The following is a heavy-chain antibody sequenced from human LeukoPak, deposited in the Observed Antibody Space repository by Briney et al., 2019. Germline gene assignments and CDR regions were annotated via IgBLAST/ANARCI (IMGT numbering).Heavy chain of an antibody. J-gene: IGHJ6*02. Sequence: PGGSLRLSCAASGFTFSNYDMKWVRQAPGKGLEWVSYISSSSSIIYYAESVKGRFTISRDNAKNSLYLQMSSLRDEDSAVYYCARDRGHCSGGTCFGYGMDVWGQGTTVTVSS. V-gene: IGHV3-48*02. CDR1: GFTFSNYD. D-gene: IGHD2-15*01. CDR3: ARDRGHCSGGTCFGYGMDV. CDR2: ISSSSSII.